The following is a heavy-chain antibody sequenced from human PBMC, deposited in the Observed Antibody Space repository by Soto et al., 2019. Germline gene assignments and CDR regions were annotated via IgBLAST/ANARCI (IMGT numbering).Heavy chain of an antibody. D-gene: IGHD6-13*01. CDR1: GGTFSSYA. CDR3: ATSLPSWYTRYYYYGMDV. V-gene: IGHV1-69*01. J-gene: IGHJ6*02. CDR2: IIPIFGTA. Sequence: QVQLVQSGAEVKKPGSSVKVSCKASGGTFSSYAISWVRQAPGQGLEWMGGIIPIFGTANYAQKFQGRVTITADESTSTAYKELSSLRSEDTAVYYCATSLPSWYTRYYYYGMDVWGQGTTVTVSS.